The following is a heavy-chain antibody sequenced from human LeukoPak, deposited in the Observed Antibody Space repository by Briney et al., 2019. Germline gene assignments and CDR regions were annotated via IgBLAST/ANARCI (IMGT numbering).Heavy chain of an antibody. CDR2: ISYDGSNK. CDR3: AKPYSGSYHEVWYFDL. CDR1: GFTFSGYG. V-gene: IGHV3-30*18. J-gene: IGHJ2*01. Sequence: PGGSLRLSCAASGFTFSGYGMHWVRQAPGKGLEWVAVISYDGSNKYYADSVKGRFTISRDNSKNTLYLQMNSLRAEDTAVYYCAKPYSGSYHEVWYFDLWGRGTLVTVSS. D-gene: IGHD1-26*01.